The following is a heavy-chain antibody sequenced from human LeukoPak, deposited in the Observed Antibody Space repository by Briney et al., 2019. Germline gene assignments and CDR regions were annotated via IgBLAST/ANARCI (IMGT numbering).Heavy chain of an antibody. Sequence: ASVKVSCKVSGYTHTELSMHWVRQAPGKGLEWMGGFDPEDGETIYAQKFQGRVTMTEDTSTDTAYMELSSLRSEDTAVYYCATSGSYATSFDYWGQGTLVTVSS. CDR1: GYTHTELS. CDR3: ATSGSYATSFDY. D-gene: IGHD1-26*01. V-gene: IGHV1-24*01. J-gene: IGHJ4*02. CDR2: FDPEDGET.